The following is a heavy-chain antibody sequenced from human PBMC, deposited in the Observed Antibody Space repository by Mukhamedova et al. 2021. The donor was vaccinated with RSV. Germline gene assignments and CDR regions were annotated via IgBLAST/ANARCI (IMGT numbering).Heavy chain of an antibody. D-gene: IGHD2-21*02. Sequence: YSGSTNYNPSLKSRVTISVDTSKNQFSLKLSSVTAADTAVYYCARFRPGDFPYYYYGMDVWGQGTTVTVSS. CDR3: ARFRPGDFPYYYYGMDV. CDR2: YSGST. J-gene: IGHJ6*02. V-gene: IGHV4-59*08.